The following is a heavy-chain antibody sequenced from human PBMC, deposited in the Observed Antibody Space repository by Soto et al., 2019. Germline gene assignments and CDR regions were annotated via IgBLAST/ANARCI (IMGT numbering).Heavy chain of an antibody. Sequence: EVQLLESGGSLVQPGGSLRLSCAASGFTVSNTHMIWVRQAPGKGLEWVSVIYSGGATYYADSVKGRFTISRDNSKNTLFLQMNSLRAEDTAVYYCARDRVTLFRGVITTFDDWGQGTLVTVSS. CDR2: IYSGGAT. V-gene: IGHV3-66*01. D-gene: IGHD3-10*01. CDR3: ARDRVTLFRGVITTFDD. J-gene: IGHJ4*02. CDR1: GFTVSNTH.